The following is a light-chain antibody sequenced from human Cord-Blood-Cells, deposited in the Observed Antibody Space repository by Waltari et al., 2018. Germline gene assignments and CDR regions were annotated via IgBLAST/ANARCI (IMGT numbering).Light chain of an antibody. CDR3: QQYDNLPLT. CDR1: QDISNY. J-gene: IGKJ4*01. V-gene: IGKV1-33*01. Sequence: DIQMTQSPSHLSESVGDRVTITCQASQDISNYLNRYQQKPGEAPKLLIYDASKLETGVPSRFSGSGSGTDFTFTISSLQPEDIATYYCQQYDNLPLTFGGGTKVEIK. CDR2: DAS.